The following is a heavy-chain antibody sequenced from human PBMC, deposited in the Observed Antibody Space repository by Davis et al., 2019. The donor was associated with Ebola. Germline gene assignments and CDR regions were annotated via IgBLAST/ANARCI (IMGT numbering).Heavy chain of an antibody. Sequence: PGGSLRLSCAASGFTFSSYSMNWVRQAPGKGLEWVSYISSSSSTIYYADSVKGRFTISRDSAKNSLYLQMNSLRDEDTAVYYCARDRYYYGSGSYGDWGQGTLVTVSS. CDR2: ISSSSSTI. CDR3: ARDRYYYGSGSYGD. V-gene: IGHV3-48*02. J-gene: IGHJ4*02. CDR1: GFTFSSYS. D-gene: IGHD3-10*01.